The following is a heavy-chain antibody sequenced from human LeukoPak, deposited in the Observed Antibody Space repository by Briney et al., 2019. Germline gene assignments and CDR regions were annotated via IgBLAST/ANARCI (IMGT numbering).Heavy chain of an antibody. Sequence: EPGGSLRLSCAASGFTFSSYEMNWVREAPGKGLARVSYISIICSTIYYAASVKGRFTISRDNAKNSLYLKMNSLRAEDTAVYYCAKLGITMIGGVWGKGTTVTIPS. D-gene: IGHD3-22*01. J-gene: IGHJ6*04. CDR2: ISIICSTI. V-gene: IGHV3-48*03. CDR3: AKLGITMIGGV. CDR1: GFTFSSYE.